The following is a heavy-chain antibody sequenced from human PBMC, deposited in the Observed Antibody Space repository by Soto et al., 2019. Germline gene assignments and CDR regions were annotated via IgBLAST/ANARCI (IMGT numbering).Heavy chain of an antibody. J-gene: IGHJ5*02. CDR3: ARGPVRNNWFDP. Sequence: SETLSLTCTVSGGSVSSGNYCWGWIRQPPGKGLEWIGYIYYSGSTNYNPSLKSRVTLSVDTSKNQFSLKLNSVTAADTAVYYCARGPVRNNWFDPWGQGTLVTVSS. CDR2: IYYSGST. V-gene: IGHV4-61*01. CDR1: GGSVSSGNYC. D-gene: IGHD4-17*01.